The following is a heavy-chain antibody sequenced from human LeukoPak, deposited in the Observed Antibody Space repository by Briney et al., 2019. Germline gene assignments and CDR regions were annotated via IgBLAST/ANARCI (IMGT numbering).Heavy chain of an antibody. CDR1: GGSISSSKW. CDR2: IYHSGST. D-gene: IGHD5-12*01. Sequence: PSGTLSLTCAVSGGSISSSKWWSWVRQPPGKGLEWIGEIYHSGSTNYNPSLKSRVTISVDKSKNQFSLKLSSVTAADTAVYYCARLIGYSGYVYYFDYWGQGTLVTVSS. J-gene: IGHJ4*02. CDR3: ARLIGYSGYVYYFDY. V-gene: IGHV4-4*02.